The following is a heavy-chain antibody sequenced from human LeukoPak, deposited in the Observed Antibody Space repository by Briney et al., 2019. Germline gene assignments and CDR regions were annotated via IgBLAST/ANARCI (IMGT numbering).Heavy chain of an antibody. D-gene: IGHD6-13*01. CDR3: AKDRGRSVAAAGILGY. J-gene: IGHJ4*02. V-gene: IGHV3-53*05. CDR1: GFTVSSNY. CDR2: IYSGGST. Sequence: PGGSLRLSCAASGFTVSSNYMSWVRQAPGKGLEWVSVIYSGGSTYYADSVKGRFTISRDNSKNTLYLQMNSLRAEDTAVYYCAKDRGRSVAAAGILGYWGQGTLVTVSS.